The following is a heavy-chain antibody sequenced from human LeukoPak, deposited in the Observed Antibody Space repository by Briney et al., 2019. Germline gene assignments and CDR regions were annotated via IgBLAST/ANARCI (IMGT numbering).Heavy chain of an antibody. D-gene: IGHD6-6*01. Sequence: KPSETLSLTCTVSGGSISSSSYYWGWIRQPPGKGLEWIGSIYYSGSTYYNPSLKSRVTISVDTSKNQFSLKLSSVTAADTAVYFCARLYTRSSWFDPWGQGALVTVSS. J-gene: IGHJ5*02. CDR2: IYYSGST. V-gene: IGHV4-39*01. CDR1: GGSISSSSYY. CDR3: ARLYTRSSWFDP.